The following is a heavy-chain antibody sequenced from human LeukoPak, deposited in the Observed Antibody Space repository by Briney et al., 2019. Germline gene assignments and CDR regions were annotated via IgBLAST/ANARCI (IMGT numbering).Heavy chain of an antibody. CDR3: ARARREYYYYYYYMDV. J-gene: IGHJ6*03. CDR2: MNPNSGNT. CDR1: GYTFTSYD. D-gene: IGHD3-10*01. Sequence: GASVKVSCKASGYTFTSYDINWVRQATGQGLEWMGWMNPNSGNTGYAQKFQGRVTMTRNTSISTAYMELSSLRSEDTAVYYCARARREYYYYYYYMDVWGKGTTVTVSS. V-gene: IGHV1-8*01.